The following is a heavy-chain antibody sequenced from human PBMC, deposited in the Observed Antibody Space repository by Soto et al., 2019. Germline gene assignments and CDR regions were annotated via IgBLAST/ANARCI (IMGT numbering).Heavy chain of an antibody. D-gene: IGHD4-17*01. J-gene: IGHJ6*01. CDR3: ATTYAYYYFYDMDV. CDR1: GGSISSSSYY. Sequence: PSETLSLTCTVSGGSISSSSYYWGWIRQPPGKGLEWIGSIYYSGSTYYNPSLKSRVTISVDTSKNQFSLKLSSVTAADTAVYYCATTYAYYYFYDMDVWGQGTTVAVSS. CDR2: IYYSGST. V-gene: IGHV4-39*01.